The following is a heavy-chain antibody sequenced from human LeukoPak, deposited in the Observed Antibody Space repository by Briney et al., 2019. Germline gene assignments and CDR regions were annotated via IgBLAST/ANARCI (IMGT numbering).Heavy chain of an antibody. CDR2: ISSNGGST. D-gene: IGHD2-15*01. CDR1: GFTFSTYA. J-gene: IGHJ4*02. CDR3: ARVMPPYCSGGSCHSDY. Sequence: GGSLRLSCAASGFTFSTYAMHWVRQAPGKGLEYVSVISSNGGSTYYANSVEGRFTISRDNSKNPLYLQMGSLRAEDMAVYYCARVMPPYCSGGSCHSDYWGQGTVVTVSS. V-gene: IGHV3-64*01.